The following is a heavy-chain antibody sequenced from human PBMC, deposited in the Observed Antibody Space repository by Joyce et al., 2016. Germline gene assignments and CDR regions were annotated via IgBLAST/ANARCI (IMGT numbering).Heavy chain of an antibody. CDR2: MSNDGTKD. J-gene: IGHJ6*02. V-gene: IGHV3-30-3*01. CDR3: ARDLKRGYNYNYGMDV. CDR1: GFNFSAYG. D-gene: IGHD3-10*01. Sequence: QVQLVESGGGVVQPGRSLRLSCSASGFNFSAYGGHWVRQAPGKGLDGVAFMSNDGTKDYYADSVKGRFSLSRDDSKNTVYLHMDSLTVEDTAVYYCARDLKRGYNYNYGMDVWGQGTTVAVSS.